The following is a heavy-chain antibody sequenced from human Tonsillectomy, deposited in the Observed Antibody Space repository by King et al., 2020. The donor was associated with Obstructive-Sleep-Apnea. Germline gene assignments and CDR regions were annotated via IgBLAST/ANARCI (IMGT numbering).Heavy chain of an antibody. Sequence: VQLVESGGGVVQPGRSLRLSCAASGFTFSSYGMHWVRQAPGKGLEWVAFIRYDGSNKYYADSVKGRFTISRDNSKNTLYLQMNSLRAEDTAVYYCAKDPSSSWEGRFDYWGQGTLVTVSS. CDR1: GFTFSSYG. V-gene: IGHV3-30*02. D-gene: IGHD6-13*01. J-gene: IGHJ4*02. CDR2: IRYDGSNK. CDR3: AKDPSSSWEGRFDY.